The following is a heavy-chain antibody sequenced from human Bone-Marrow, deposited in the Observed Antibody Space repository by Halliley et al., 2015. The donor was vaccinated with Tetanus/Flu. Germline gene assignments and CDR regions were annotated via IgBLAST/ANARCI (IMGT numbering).Heavy chain of an antibody. CDR3: ARQRAHSSGHDAFDI. CDR2: ISPGDSDV. J-gene: IGHJ3*02. Sequence: GIISPGDSDVRYTPSFQGQVTILVDKSTSTAYLQWSSLKDSDTAMYYCARQRAHSSGHDAFDIWGQGTMVTVSS. D-gene: IGHD6-19*01. V-gene: IGHV5-51*01.